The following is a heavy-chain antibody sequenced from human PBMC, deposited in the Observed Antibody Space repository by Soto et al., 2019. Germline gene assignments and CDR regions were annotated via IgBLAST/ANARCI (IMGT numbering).Heavy chain of an antibody. CDR1: GGSISSYY. CDR3: ASLASSLDYGDYYYFDY. Sequence: PSETLSLTCTVSGGSISSYYGSWIRQPPGKGLEWIGYIYYSGSTYYNPSLKSRVTISVDTSKNQFSLKLSSVTAADTAVYYCASLASSLDYGDYYYFDYWGQGTLVTVSS. CDR2: IYYSGST. D-gene: IGHD4-17*01. J-gene: IGHJ4*02. V-gene: IGHV4-59*12.